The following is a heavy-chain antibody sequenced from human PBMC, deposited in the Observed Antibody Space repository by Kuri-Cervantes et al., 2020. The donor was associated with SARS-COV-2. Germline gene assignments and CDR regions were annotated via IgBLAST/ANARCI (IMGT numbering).Heavy chain of an antibody. J-gene: IGHJ6*03. CDR2: MNPNSGNT. CDR1: GYTFTSYD. D-gene: IGHD6-6*01. CDR3: ARGSSSSVYYYYYMDV. Sequence: ASVKVSCKASGYTFTSYDINWVRQATGQGLEWMGWMNPNSGNTGYAQKFQGRVTITRNTSISTAYMELSSLRSEDRAVYYCARGSSSSVYYYYYMDVWGKGTTVTVSS. V-gene: IGHV1-8*03.